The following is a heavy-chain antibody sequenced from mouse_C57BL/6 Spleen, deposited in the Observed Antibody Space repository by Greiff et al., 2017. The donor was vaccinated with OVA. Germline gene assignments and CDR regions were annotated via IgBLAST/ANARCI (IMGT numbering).Heavy chain of an antibody. J-gene: IGHJ4*01. CDR2: IYPGDGDT. CDR3: ARRGRQGYAMDY. V-gene: IGHV1-82*01. CDR1: GYAFSSSW. Sequence: QVQLQQSGPELVKPGASVKISCKASGYAFSSSWMNWVKQRPGKGLEWIGRIYPGDGDTNYNGKFKGKATLTADKSSSTAYMQLSSLTSEDSAVYFCARRGRQGYAMDYWGQGTSVTVSS. D-gene: IGHD1-2*01.